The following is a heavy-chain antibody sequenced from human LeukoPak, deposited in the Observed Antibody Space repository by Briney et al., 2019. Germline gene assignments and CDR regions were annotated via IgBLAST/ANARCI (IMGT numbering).Heavy chain of an antibody. CDR1: GGSISSSSDY. CDR3: ARRSYCGGDCYGSDAFDI. D-gene: IGHD2-21*02. V-gene: IGHV4-39*01. J-gene: IGHJ3*02. Sequence: SETLSLTCTVSGGSISSSSDYWGWIRQAPGKGLEWIGSIYYHENTYYNSSLKSRVTISVDTSKNQFSLKLNSVTAADTAVYYCARRSYCGGDCYGSDAFDIWGQGTMVTVSS. CDR2: IYYHENT.